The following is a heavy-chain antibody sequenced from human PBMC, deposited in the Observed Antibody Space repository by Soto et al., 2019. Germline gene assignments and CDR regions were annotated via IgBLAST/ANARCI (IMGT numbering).Heavy chain of an antibody. CDR2: IKQDGSEK. Sequence: GSLRLSCAASGFTFSSFWMNWVRQAPGKGLEGVANIKQDGSEKNYVDSVKGRFTISRDHAKNSVYLQMNSLRAEETAVYYCAPSPYCSGGGCYAVDWFDPWGQGTLVNVSS. J-gene: IGHJ5*02. V-gene: IGHV3-7*01. D-gene: IGHD2-15*01. CDR3: APSPYCSGGGCYAVDWFDP. CDR1: GFTFSSFW.